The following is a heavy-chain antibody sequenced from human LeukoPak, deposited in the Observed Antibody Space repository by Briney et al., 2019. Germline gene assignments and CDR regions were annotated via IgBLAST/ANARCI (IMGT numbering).Heavy chain of an antibody. J-gene: IGHJ4*02. V-gene: IGHV3-64D*06. Sequence: YYTDSVKGRFTISRDNSKSTLYLQMSSLRAEDTAVYYCARGQPVVRWGQGTLVTVSS. D-gene: IGHD4-23*01. CDR3: ARGQPVVR.